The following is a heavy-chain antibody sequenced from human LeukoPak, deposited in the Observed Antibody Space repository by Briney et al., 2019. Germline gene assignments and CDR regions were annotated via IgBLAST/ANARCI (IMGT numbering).Heavy chain of an antibody. CDR1: GYTFPSYF. V-gene: IGHV1-3*01. Sequence: GASVKVSCKASGYTFPSYFMHWVRQAPGQRLEWMGWINAGNGNTKYSQKFQGRVTITRDTSASTAYMELSSLRSEDTAVYYCARDHRKWLVDYWGQGTLVTVSS. D-gene: IGHD6-19*01. CDR3: ARDHRKWLVDY. CDR2: INAGNGNT. J-gene: IGHJ4*02.